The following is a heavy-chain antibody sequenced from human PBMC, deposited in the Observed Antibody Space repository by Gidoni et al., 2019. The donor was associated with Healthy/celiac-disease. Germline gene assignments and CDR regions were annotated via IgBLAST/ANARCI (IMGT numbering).Heavy chain of an antibody. CDR1: GGSISSYY. CDR2: IYYSGST. CDR3: ARGAYCSSTSCYTRGAFDI. D-gene: IGHD2-2*02. V-gene: IGHV4-59*01. J-gene: IGHJ3*02. Sequence: QVQLQESGPGLVKPSETLSLTCTVSGGSISSYYWSWIRQPPGKGLEWIGYIYYSGSTNYNPSLKSRVTISVDTSKNQFSLKLSSVTAADTAVYYCARGAYCSSTSCYTRGAFDIWGQGTMVTVSS.